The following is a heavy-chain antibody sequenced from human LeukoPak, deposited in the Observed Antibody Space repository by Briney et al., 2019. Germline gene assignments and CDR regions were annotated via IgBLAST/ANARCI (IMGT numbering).Heavy chain of an antibody. J-gene: IGHJ4*02. V-gene: IGHV4-30-4*07. CDR2: FFFTGST. CDR3: ARVDSGYDSAPKQIKNFDY. D-gene: IGHD5-12*01. Sequence: PSETLSLTCAVSGGSISSGGFPWSWIRQPPGKGQEWIGYFFFTGSTYYNPSLKSRVTISVDTSKNQFSLKLSSVTAADTAVYYCARVDSGYDSAPKQIKNFDYWGQGTLVTVSS. CDR1: GGSISSGGFP.